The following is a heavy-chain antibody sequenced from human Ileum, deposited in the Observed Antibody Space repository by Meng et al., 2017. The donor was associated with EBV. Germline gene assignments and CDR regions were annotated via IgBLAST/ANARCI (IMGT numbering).Heavy chain of an antibody. CDR2: VYHDGAT. J-gene: IGHJ4*02. V-gene: IGHV4-4*02. CDR3: ARSSPIVRGLDY. D-gene: IGHD3-10*01. Sequence: QVQLQESGPGLVKPSGTLSLTCAVSGDSVSGSAWWSWVRQPPGKGLEWIGEVYHDGATNYHPSLKSRVTISLDKSKNEVNLHLNSLTAADTAVYFCARSSPIVRGLDYWGQGTLVTVSS. CDR1: GDSVSGSAW.